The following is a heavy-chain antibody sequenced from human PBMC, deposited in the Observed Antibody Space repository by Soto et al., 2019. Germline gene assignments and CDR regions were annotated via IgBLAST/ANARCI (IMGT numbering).Heavy chain of an antibody. CDR2: IHSDGSTT. CDR3: VRGDKGGFDL. V-gene: IGHV3-74*01. CDR1: GFTFNYYW. J-gene: IGHJ3*01. Sequence: EVQLVESEGGLVQRGGSLRLSCAASGFTFNYYWMHWVRQAPGQGLVWVSHIHSDGSTTTYADSVKGRFTISRDNANNTLDLQMNSLRAEDTAVYYCVRGDKGGFDLWGQGTTVTVSS. D-gene: IGHD2-21*02.